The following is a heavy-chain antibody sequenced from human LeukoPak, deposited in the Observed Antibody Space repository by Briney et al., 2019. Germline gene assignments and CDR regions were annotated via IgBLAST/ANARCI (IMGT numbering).Heavy chain of an antibody. Sequence: SETLSLTCTVSGGSISSSSYYWGWIRQPPGKGLEWIGSIYYSGSTYYNPSLKSRVTISVDTSKNQFSLKLSSVTAADTAVYYCARGTSLRLGIHCWGQGTLVTVSS. CDR2: IYYSGST. D-gene: IGHD3-16*01. J-gene: IGHJ4*02. V-gene: IGHV4-39*07. CDR1: GGSISSSSYY. CDR3: ARGTSLRLGIHC.